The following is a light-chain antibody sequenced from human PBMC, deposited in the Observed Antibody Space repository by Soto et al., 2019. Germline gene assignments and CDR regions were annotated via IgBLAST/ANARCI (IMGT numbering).Light chain of an antibody. CDR3: SSYAGSDNFV. V-gene: IGLV2-8*01. Sequence: QSALTQPPSASGSPGQSVTIAFTGTSSDVGYYDYVSWYQQHPGKAPKLVIYDVTERPSGVPDRFSGSKSGNTASLTVSGLQSDDEADYYCSSYAGSDNFVFGTGTKVTVL. CDR2: DVT. J-gene: IGLJ1*01. CDR1: SSDVGYYDY.